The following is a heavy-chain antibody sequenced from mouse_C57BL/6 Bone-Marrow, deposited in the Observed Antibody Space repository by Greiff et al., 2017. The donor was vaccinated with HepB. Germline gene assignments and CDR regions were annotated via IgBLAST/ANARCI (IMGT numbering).Heavy chain of an antibody. J-gene: IGHJ4*01. CDR2: ISSGGSYT. D-gene: IGHD4-1*01. CDR1: GFTFSSYG. Sequence: EVQLVESGGDLVKPGGSLKLSCAASGFTFSSYGMSWVRQTPDKRLEWVATISSGGSYTYYPDSVKGRFTISRDNAKNTLYLQMSSLKSEDTAMYYCARHEGTGPDYYAMDYWGQGTSVTVAS. V-gene: IGHV5-6*01. CDR3: ARHEGTGPDYYAMDY.